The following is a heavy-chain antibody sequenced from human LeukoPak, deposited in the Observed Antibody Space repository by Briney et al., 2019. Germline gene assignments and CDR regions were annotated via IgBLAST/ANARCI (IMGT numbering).Heavy chain of an antibody. CDR3: ASNTGTVFDY. J-gene: IGHJ4*02. CDR1: GGSISSSNW. D-gene: IGHD7-27*01. Sequence: SETLSLTCVVSGGSISSSNWWSWVRQPPEKGLEWIGYVYYSGSTEYNPSLRSRITISLEMSKQQFSLILTSVTAADTAIYYCASNTGTVFDYWGQGALVTVSS. V-gene: IGHV4-4*02. CDR2: VYYSGST.